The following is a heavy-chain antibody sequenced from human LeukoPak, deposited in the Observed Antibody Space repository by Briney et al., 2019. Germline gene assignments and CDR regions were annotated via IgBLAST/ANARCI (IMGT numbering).Heavy chain of an antibody. Sequence: GGSLRLSCAASGFIFSNYGMHWVGQAPPKGLAWVAVIWDVGRKKYYADSVKVRFTISRDNSKNTLYLQMNSLRAEDMAVYYCALTKYYFDSNGYYSFDYWGQGTLVTVSS. CDR3: ALTKYYFDSNGYYSFDY. CDR2: IWDVGRKK. V-gene: IGHV3-33*01. J-gene: IGHJ4*02. D-gene: IGHD3-22*01. CDR1: GFIFSNYG.